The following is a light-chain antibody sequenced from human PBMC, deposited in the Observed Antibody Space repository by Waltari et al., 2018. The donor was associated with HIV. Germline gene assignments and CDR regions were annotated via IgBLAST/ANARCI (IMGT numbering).Light chain of an antibody. V-gene: IGLV1-47*01. Sequence: SVLTQPPSASGTAGQRVTISCSGITSNIGSTDVFCYQHLPGAAPELRIHRNNLGPSGVPDRFSGSTSGTSASRALSGLGSEDEAEYYCVAWGGSLRGVVFGGGTKVADL. CDR3: VAWGGSLRGVV. J-gene: IGLJ2*01. CDR2: RNN. CDR1: TSNIGSTD.